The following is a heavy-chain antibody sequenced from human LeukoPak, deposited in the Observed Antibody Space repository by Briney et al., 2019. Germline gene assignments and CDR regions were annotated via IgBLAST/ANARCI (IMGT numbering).Heavy chain of an antibody. Sequence: ASVTVSCKTSGYSFANYGMHWVRQAPRQSLEWMGWINTGNGNTKSSQKFQDRVDLTRDTSASTAYMELNSLSSEDTAVYYCARVPLSDASGRYYSHWGQGTLVTVSS. CDR3: ARVPLSDASGRYYSH. J-gene: IGHJ1*01. V-gene: IGHV1-3*04. CDR2: INTGNGNT. D-gene: IGHD3-10*01. CDR1: GYSFANYG.